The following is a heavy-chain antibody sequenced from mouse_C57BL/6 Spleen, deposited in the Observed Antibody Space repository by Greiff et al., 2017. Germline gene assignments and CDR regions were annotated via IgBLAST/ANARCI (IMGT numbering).Heavy chain of an antibody. Sequence: EVQLQQSGPELVKPGASVKIPCKASGYTFTDYNMDWVKQSHGKSLEWIGDINPNNGGTIYNQKFKGKATLPVDKSSSTAYMELRSLTSEDTAVYYCASNTEYFDVWGTGTTVTVSS. CDR2: INPNNGGT. J-gene: IGHJ1*03. V-gene: IGHV1-18*01. CDR1: GYTFTDYN. CDR3: ASNTEYFDV.